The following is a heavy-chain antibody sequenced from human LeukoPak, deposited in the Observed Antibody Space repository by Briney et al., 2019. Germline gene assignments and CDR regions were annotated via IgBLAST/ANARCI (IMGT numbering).Heavy chain of an antibody. CDR3: ARLHDYVWGSYYPFDY. J-gene: IGHJ4*02. Sequence: SETLSLTCTVSGGSISSSSYYWGWIRQPPGKGLEWIGSIYYSGSTYYNPSLKSRVTISVDTSKNQFSLKLSSVTAADTAVYYCARLHDYVWGSYYPFDYWGQGTLVTVSS. D-gene: IGHD3-16*01. CDR1: GGSISSSSYY. V-gene: IGHV4-39*01. CDR2: IYYSGST.